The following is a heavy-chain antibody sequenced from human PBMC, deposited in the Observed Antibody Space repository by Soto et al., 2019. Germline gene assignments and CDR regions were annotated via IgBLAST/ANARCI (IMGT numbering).Heavy chain of an antibody. D-gene: IGHD2-2*01. Sequence: GGSLRLSCAASGFPFSSYWMHWVRQAPGKGLVWVSRINSDGSNTNYADSVKGRFTISRDNAKNTLYLQMNSLRAEDTAVYYCARGYCSTTSCTYYFDYWGQGTLVTVSS. V-gene: IGHV3-74*01. CDR1: GFPFSSYW. CDR2: INSDGSNT. CDR3: ARGYCSTTSCTYYFDY. J-gene: IGHJ4*02.